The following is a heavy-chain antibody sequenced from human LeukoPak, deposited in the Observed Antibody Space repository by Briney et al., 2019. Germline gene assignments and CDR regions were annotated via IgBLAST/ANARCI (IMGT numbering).Heavy chain of an antibody. D-gene: IGHD3-9*01. CDR1: GYVFCAYG. CDR2: IAPYEGDT. J-gene: IGHJ1*01. V-gene: IGHV1-18*01. CDR3: ASNFIRTGYFGEYYLH. Sequence: ASVKVSCKVSGYVFCAYGLSWVRQAPDQGLEWLGWIAPYEGDTQYTPKLQDRITLTADTATTTVYMELRSLREDDSAVYYCASNFIRTGYFGEYYLHWGQGTQVVVSS.